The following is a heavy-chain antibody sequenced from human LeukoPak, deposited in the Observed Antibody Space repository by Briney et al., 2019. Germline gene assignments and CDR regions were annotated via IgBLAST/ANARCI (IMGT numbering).Heavy chain of an antibody. V-gene: IGHV1-18*01. CDR1: GYTFTSYG. CDR3: ARDARMNVLLWFGELSWDY. CDR2: ISAYNGNT. D-gene: IGHD3-10*01. J-gene: IGHJ4*02. Sequence: ASVKLSFKASGYTFTSYGISWVRQAPGQGLEGRGWISAYNGNTNYAQKLQGRVTMTTDTSTSTAYMELRSLRSDDTAVYYCARDARMNVLLWFGELSWDYWGQGTLVTVSS.